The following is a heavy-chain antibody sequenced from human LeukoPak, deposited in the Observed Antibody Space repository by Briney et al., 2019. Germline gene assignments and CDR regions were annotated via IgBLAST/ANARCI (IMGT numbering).Heavy chain of an antibody. J-gene: IGHJ6*03. CDR3: ARRWNYGRNYYLDV. Sequence: PSETLSLTCAVYGGSFSNYYWNWIRQPPGKGLDWLGEINDNGRANYNPSLMSRVTVSVDTSKNQFSLRLTSVTATDTAVYYCARRWNYGRNYYLDVWGKGATVSVSS. V-gene: IGHV4-34*01. CDR2: INDNGRA. CDR1: GGSFSNYY. D-gene: IGHD1-7*01.